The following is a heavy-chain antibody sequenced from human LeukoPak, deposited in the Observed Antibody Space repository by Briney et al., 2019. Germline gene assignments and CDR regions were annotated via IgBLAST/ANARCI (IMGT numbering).Heavy chain of an antibody. Sequence: ASVKVSCKASGYTFTSYDINWVRQATGQGLEWMGWMNPNSGNTGYAQKFQGRVTMTRDTSISTAYMELSSLRSEDTAVYYCARGGYCGGSSCYRRELDYWGQGTLVTVSS. CDR3: ARGGYCGGSSCYRRELDY. J-gene: IGHJ4*02. CDR1: GYTFTSYD. V-gene: IGHV1-8*01. CDR2: MNPNSGNT. D-gene: IGHD2-15*01.